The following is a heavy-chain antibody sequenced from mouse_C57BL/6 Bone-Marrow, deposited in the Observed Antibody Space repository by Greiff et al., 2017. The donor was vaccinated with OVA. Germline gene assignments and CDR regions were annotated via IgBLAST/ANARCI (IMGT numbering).Heavy chain of an antibody. J-gene: IGHJ4*01. Sequence: QVQLQQPGAELVKPGASVKLSCKASGYTFTSYWMQWVKQRPGQGLEWIGEIDPSDSYTNYNQKFKGKATLTVDTSSSTAYMQLSSLTSEDSAVYDCARSPYYYGNRMDYWGQGTSVTVSS. D-gene: IGHD1-1*01. CDR3: ARSPYYYGNRMDY. CDR1: GYTFTSYW. CDR2: IDPSDSYT. V-gene: IGHV1-50*01.